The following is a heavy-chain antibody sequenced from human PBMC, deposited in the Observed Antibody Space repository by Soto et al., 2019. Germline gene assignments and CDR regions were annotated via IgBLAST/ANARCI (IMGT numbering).Heavy chain of an antibody. D-gene: IGHD2-21*02. CDR1: GGTFSSYT. J-gene: IGHJ4*02. CDR2: IIPILGIA. CDR3: ARDPSIVVVTAGIDY. V-gene: IGHV1-69*08. Sequence: QVQLVQSGAEVKKPGSSVKVSCKASGGTFSSYTISWVRQAPGQGLEWMGRIIPILGIANYAQKFQGRVTITEDKSTSTAYMELSSLRSEDTAVYYCARDPSIVVVTAGIDYWGQGTLVTVSS.